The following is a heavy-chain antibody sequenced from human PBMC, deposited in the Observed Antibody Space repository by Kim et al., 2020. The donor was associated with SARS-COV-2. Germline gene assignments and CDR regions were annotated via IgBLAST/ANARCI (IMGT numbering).Heavy chain of an antibody. CDR2: ISYDGSNK. D-gene: IGHD6-19*01. CDR3: AKDTRTRSSGWSVYNWFDP. Sequence: GGSLRLSCAASGFTFSSYGMHWVRQAPGKGLEWVAVISYDGSNKYYADSVKGRFTISRDNSKNTLYLQMNSLRAEDTAVYYCAKDTRTRSSGWSVYNWFDPWGQGTLVTVSS. J-gene: IGHJ5*02. CDR1: GFTFSSYG. V-gene: IGHV3-30*18.